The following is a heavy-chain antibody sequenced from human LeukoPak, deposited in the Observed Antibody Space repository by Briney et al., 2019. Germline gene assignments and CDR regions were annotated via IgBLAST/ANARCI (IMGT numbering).Heavy chain of an antibody. CDR2: INPNSGGT. Sequence: ASVTVSCKASGYTFTGYYMHWVRQAPGQGLEWMGWINPNSGGTNYAQKFQGRVTMTRDTSISTAYMELSRLRSDDTAVYYCASGYCSSTSCYPRPDYWGQGTLVTVSS. D-gene: IGHD2-2*03. J-gene: IGHJ4*02. CDR3: ASGYCSSTSCYPRPDY. CDR1: GYTFTGYY. V-gene: IGHV1-2*02.